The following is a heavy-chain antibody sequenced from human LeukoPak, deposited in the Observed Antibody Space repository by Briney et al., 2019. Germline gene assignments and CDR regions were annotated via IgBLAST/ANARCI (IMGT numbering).Heavy chain of an antibody. Sequence: SETLSLTCAVYGGSFSGYYWSWIRQPPGKGLEWIGEINHSGSTNYNPSLKSRVTISVDTSKNQFSLKLSSVTAADTAVYYCARRRVGATHWYFDLWGRGTLVTVSS. CDR2: INHSGST. D-gene: IGHD1-26*01. CDR3: ARRRVGATHWYFDL. CDR1: GGSFSGYY. V-gene: IGHV4-34*01. J-gene: IGHJ2*01.